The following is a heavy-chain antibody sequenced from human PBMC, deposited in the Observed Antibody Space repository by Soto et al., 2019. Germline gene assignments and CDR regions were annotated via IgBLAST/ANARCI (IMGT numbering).Heavy chain of an antibody. V-gene: IGHV4-34*01. J-gene: IGHJ4*02. Sequence: SETLSLTCAVYGGSFSGYYWSWIRQPPGKGLEWIGEINHSGSTNYNPSLKSRVTISVDTSKNQFSLKLSSVTAADTAVYYCARGGYYGSGSYYNKPYYFDYWGQGTLVTVSS. D-gene: IGHD3-10*01. CDR1: GGSFSGYY. CDR3: ARGGYYGSGSYYNKPYYFDY. CDR2: INHSGST.